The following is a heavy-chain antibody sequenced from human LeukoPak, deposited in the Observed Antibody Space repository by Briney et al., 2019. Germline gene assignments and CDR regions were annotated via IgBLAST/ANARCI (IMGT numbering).Heavy chain of an antibody. CDR1: GFTFSRYG. CDR3: AKDWAPGQGYYYYYMDV. V-gene: IGHV3-33*06. Sequence: GGSLRLSCAASGFTFSRYGMHWVRQAPGKGLEWVAVIWYDGSNKYYADSVKGRFTISRDNSKNTLYLQMNSLRAEDTAVYYCAKDWAPGQGYYYYYMDVWGKGTAVTVSS. CDR2: IWYDGSNK. J-gene: IGHJ6*03. D-gene: IGHD3-16*01.